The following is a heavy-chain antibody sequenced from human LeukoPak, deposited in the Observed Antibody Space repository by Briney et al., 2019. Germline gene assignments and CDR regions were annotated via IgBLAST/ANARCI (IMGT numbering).Heavy chain of an antibody. CDR3: ATAMRGWYYFDY. CDR1: GYTLTELS. Sequence: ASVKVSCKVSGYTLTELSMHWVRQAPGKGRAWMGGFDPEDGETIYAQKFQGRVTMTEDTSTDTAYMELSSLRSEDTAVYYCATAMRGWYYFDYWGQGTLVTVSS. CDR2: FDPEDGET. D-gene: IGHD6-19*01. V-gene: IGHV1-24*01. J-gene: IGHJ4*02.